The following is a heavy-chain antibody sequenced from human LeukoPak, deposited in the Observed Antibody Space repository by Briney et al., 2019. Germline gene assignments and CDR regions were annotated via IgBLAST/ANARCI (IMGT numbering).Heavy chain of an antibody. J-gene: IGHJ4*02. D-gene: IGHD2-15*01. CDR3: ARRPTLGYCSGGSCYGGGPFDY. CDR2: IYHSGST. Sequence: KPSETLSLTCAVSGGSFSGYYWNWIRQPPGKGLEWIGTIYHSGSTYYNPSLKSRVTISVDTSKNQFSLKLSSVTAADTAVYYCARRPTLGYCSGGSCYGGGPFDYWGQGTLVTVSS. V-gene: IGHV4-34*01. CDR1: GGSFSGYY.